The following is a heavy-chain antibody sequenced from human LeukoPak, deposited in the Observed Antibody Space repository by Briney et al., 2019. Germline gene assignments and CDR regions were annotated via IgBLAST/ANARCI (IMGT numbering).Heavy chain of an antibody. CDR1: GFTFSSYG. V-gene: IGHV3-NL1*01. CDR3: ARAHDYGDRRGFDY. J-gene: IGHJ4*02. D-gene: IGHD4-17*01. Sequence: GGSLRLSCAASGFTFSSYGMHWVRQAPGKGLEWVSVIYSGGSTYYADSVKGRFTISRDNSKNTLYLQMNSLRAEDTAVYYCARAHDYGDRRGFDYWGQGTLVTVSS. CDR2: IYSGGST.